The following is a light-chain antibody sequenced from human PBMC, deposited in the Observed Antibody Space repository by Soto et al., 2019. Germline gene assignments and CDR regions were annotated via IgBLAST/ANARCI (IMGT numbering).Light chain of an antibody. CDR1: QSVSSSY. V-gene: IGKV3-20*01. CDR2: GAS. Sequence: EIVLMQFPGTLSLSPGERATLSCRASQSVSSSYLAWYQQKPGQAPRLLIYGASSRATGIPDRFSGSGSGTDLTLTISRLEPEDFAVYYCQQYGNSPVTFGGGTAVEIK. J-gene: IGKJ4*01. CDR3: QQYGNSPVT.